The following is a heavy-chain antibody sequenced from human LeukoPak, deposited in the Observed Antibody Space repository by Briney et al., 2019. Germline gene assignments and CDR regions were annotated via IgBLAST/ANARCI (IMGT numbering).Heavy chain of an antibody. CDR3: ARGQKSALTYGSGTSAYYFDY. CDR2: MNPHSGNT. CDR1: GYTFTSYD. V-gene: IGHV1-8*01. Sequence: GASVKVSFKASGYTFTSYDINWVRQATGQGLEWMGWMNPHSGNTGYAQKFQGRVTMTRNTSISTAYMELSSLRSDDTAVYYCARGQKSALTYGSGTSAYYFDYWGQGTLVTVSS. J-gene: IGHJ4*02. D-gene: IGHD3-10*01.